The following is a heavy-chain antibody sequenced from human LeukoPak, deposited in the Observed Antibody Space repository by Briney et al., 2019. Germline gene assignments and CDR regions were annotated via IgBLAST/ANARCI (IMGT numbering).Heavy chain of an antibody. Sequence: GGSLRLSCAAPGFTFSSYGMHWVRQAPGKGLEWVAFIRYDGSNKYYADSVKGRFTISRDNSKNTLYLQMNSLRAEDTAVYYCAKVGESIAAAGTFDYWGQGTMVTVSS. D-gene: IGHD6-13*01. CDR3: AKVGESIAAAGTFDY. J-gene: IGHJ4*02. V-gene: IGHV3-30*02. CDR2: IRYDGSNK. CDR1: GFTFSSYG.